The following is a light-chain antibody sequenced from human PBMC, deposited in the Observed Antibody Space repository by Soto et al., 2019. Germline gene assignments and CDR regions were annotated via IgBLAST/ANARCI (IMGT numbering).Light chain of an antibody. CDR2: STS. Sequence: IQMTQSPSSLSASVGDRVTITCRASQSIDTYLNWYQQRPGKAPNLLIYSTSTLQSGVPSRLSGSGSGTDFTLTISSLQPEDVATYYCQQTYRTPTFGQGTKV. CDR1: QSIDTY. J-gene: IGKJ1*01. CDR3: QQTYRTPT. V-gene: IGKV1-39*01.